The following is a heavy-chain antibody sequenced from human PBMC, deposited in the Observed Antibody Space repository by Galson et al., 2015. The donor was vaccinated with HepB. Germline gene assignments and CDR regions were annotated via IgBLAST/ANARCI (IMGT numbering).Heavy chain of an antibody. Sequence: SVKVSCKASGYTFTSYYIHWVRQAPGQGLEWMGIINPSGGSTSYAQKFQGRVTMTRDTSTSTVYMELSSLRSEDTAVYYCARDCSSTSCSTPNAFDIWGQGTMVTVSS. D-gene: IGHD2-2*02. CDR2: INPSGGST. J-gene: IGHJ3*02. V-gene: IGHV1-46*03. CDR3: ARDCSSTSCSTPNAFDI. CDR1: GYTFTSYY.